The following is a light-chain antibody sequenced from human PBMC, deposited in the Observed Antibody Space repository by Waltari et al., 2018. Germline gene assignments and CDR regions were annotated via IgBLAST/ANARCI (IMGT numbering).Light chain of an antibody. V-gene: IGKV1-33*01. CDR2: DAS. CDR1: QDISNY. CDR3: QQYDNLPLT. Sequence: DIQMTQSPSPLSASVGDRVTITCQASQDISNYLNWYQQKPGKAPKLLIYDASNLETGVPSRFSGSGSGTDFTFTISNLQPEDIATYYCQQYDNLPLTFGGGTKVEIK. J-gene: IGKJ4*01.